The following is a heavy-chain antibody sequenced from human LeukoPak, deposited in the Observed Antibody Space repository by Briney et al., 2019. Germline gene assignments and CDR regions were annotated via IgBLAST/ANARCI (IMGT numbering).Heavy chain of an antibody. D-gene: IGHD1-26*01. J-gene: IGHJ4*02. CDR3: ARLVGAYYFDY. CDR1: GGSISSYY. V-gene: IGHV4-59*08. CDR2: IYYSGST. Sequence: SETLSLTCTVSGGSISSYYWSWILQPPGKGLEWIGYIYYSGSTNYNPSLKSRVTISVDTSKNQFSLRLSSVTAADTAVYYCARLVGAYYFDYWGQGTLVTVSS.